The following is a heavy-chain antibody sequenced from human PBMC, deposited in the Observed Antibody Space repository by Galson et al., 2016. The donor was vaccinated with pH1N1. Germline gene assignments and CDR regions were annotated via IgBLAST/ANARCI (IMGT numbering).Heavy chain of an antibody. CDR1: GYSIRNGYF. J-gene: IGHJ4*02. Sequence: ETLSLTCAVSGYSIRNGYFWGWIRQPPGQGLEWIGIIYHSGTTYYNPSLESRVTISVDTSKDQFSLKVKSVTAADTAVYYCARHPRYYDSSGYYFDYWGQGILVTVSS. CDR2: IYHSGTT. V-gene: IGHV4-38-2*01. CDR3: ARHPRYYDSSGYYFDY. D-gene: IGHD3-22*01.